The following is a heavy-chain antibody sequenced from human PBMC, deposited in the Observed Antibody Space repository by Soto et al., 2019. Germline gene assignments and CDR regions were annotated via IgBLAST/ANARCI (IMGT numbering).Heavy chain of an antibody. J-gene: IGHJ6*02. CDR1: GYTFTSYY. D-gene: IGHD3-3*01. CDR2: INPSGGST. CDR3: ARSGGERITIFGVVHHGMGV. Sequence: GASAEGTCKASGYTFTSYYMHWVRQAPGQGLEWMGIINPSGGSTSYAQKLQGRGTRTRDTSTSTVYRERGSLRSEDTAVYYCARSGGERITIFGVVHHGMGVWGQGTTVTVSS. V-gene: IGHV1-46*01.